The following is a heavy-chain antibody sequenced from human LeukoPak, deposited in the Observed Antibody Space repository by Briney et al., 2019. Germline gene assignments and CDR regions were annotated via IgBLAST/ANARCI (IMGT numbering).Heavy chain of an antibody. V-gene: IGHV4-34*01. D-gene: IGHD3-9*01. CDR3: ARGYFDWLDFDY. J-gene: IGHJ4*02. CDR2: INHSGST. Sequence: SETLSLTCAVYGGSFSGYYWSWIRQPPGKGLEWIGEINHSGSTNYNPSLKSRVTISVDTSKNQFSLKLSSVTAADTAVYYCARGYFDWLDFDYWGQGTLVTVSS. CDR1: GGSFSGYY.